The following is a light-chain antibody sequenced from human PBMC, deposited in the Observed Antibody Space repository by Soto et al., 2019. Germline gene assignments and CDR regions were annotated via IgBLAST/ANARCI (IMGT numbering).Light chain of an antibody. CDR1: QTVRSNF. Sequence: EIVLTQSPGALSLSPGERATLSCRASQTVRSNFLAWYQHKPGQAPRLLIYGASTTATGIPDRFSGSGSGTEFTPTISRLEPEDVSVYFCLQHYDTPFTFGPGTKVDI. J-gene: IGKJ3*01. V-gene: IGKV3-20*01. CDR3: LQHYDTPFT. CDR2: GAS.